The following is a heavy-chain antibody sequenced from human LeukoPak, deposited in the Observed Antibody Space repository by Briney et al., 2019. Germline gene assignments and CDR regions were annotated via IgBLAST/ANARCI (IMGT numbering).Heavy chain of an antibody. CDR2: IIPILGIA. J-gene: IGHJ4*02. CDR3: ARTPVYYDSSGYLDY. D-gene: IGHD3-22*01. CDR1: GGTFSSYA. V-gene: IGHV1-69*04. Sequence: SVKVSCKASGGTFSSYAISWVRQAPGQGLEWMGRIIPILGIANYAQKFQGRVTITADKSTSTAYMELRSLRSEDTAVYYCARTPVYYDSSGYLDYWGQGTLVTVSS.